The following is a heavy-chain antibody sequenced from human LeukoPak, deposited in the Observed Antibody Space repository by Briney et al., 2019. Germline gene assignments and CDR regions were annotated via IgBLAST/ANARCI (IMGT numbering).Heavy chain of an antibody. D-gene: IGHD1-26*01. CDR3: AASGSSTRTFDY. CDR2: IYYSGST. J-gene: IGHJ4*02. V-gene: IGHV4-59*08. CDR1: GGSISSYY. Sequence: SETLSLTCTVSGGSISSYYWSWIRQPPGKGLEWIGYIYYSGSTNYNPSLKSRVTISVDTSKNQFSLKLSSVTAADTAVYYCAASGSSTRTFDYWGQGTLVTVSS.